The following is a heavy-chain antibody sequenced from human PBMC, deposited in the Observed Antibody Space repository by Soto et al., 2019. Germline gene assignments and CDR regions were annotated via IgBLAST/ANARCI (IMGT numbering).Heavy chain of an antibody. CDR1: GFTFSSYA. D-gene: IGHD6-19*01. V-gene: IGHV3-23*01. CDR2: ITTGGDSS. Sequence: GGSLRLSCAASGFTFSSYAMAWVRQAPGKGLEWVSAITTGGDSSFYADSVKGRVTISRDNSKNTLYLQMNSRRAEDTAVYYCARDIPGSGWSFDFWGQGTLVTVSS. J-gene: IGHJ4*02. CDR3: ARDIPGSGWSFDF.